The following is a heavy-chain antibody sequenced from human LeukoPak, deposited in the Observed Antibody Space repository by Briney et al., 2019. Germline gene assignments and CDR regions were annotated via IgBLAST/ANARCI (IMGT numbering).Heavy chain of an antibody. Sequence: GASVKVSCKASGYTFTGYYLHWVRQAPGQGLEWMGWINPNSGGTNYAQKLQGRVTMTRDTSISTAYMELSRLRSDDTAVYYCARDPGVSDLFDYWGQGTLVTVSS. J-gene: IGHJ4*02. CDR1: GYTFTGYY. V-gene: IGHV1-2*02. D-gene: IGHD2-21*02. CDR2: INPNSGGT. CDR3: ARDPGVSDLFDY.